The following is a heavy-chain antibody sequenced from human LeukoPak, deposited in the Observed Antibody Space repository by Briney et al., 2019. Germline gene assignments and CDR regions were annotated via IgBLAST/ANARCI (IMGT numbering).Heavy chain of an antibody. CDR1: GFSFTSYG. CDR2: VRYDGSDE. V-gene: IGHV3-30*04. CDR3: ARPNCGGECYFSGYGMDV. Sequence: GGSLRLSCTASGFSFTSYGVHWVRQGPGKGLEWVAVVRYDGSDEHYADSVKGRFTISRDNSKTTLYLQMNNLREEDTAVYYCARPNCGGECYFSGYGMDVWGQGTTVTVSS. J-gene: IGHJ6*02. D-gene: IGHD2-21*01.